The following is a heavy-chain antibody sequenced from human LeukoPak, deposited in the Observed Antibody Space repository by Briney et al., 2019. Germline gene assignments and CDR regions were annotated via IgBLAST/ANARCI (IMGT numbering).Heavy chain of an antibody. J-gene: IGHJ4*02. CDR1: GFTFSSYA. CDR3: AKDHCTNGVCYYNFDY. Sequence: GGSLRLSCAASGFTFSSYAMSWVRQAPGKGLEWVSAISGSGGSTYYADSVKGRFTISRDNSKNTLYLQMNSLRAEGTAVYYCAKDHCTNGVCYYNFDYWGQGTLVTVSS. D-gene: IGHD2-8*01. CDR2: ISGSGGST. V-gene: IGHV3-23*01.